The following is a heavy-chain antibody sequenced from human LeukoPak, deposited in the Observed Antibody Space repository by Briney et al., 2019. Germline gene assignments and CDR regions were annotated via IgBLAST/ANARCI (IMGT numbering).Heavy chain of an antibody. J-gene: IGHJ4*02. CDR2: INHSGSA. D-gene: IGHD4-17*01. CDR1: GGSFSGYY. Sequence: SETLSLTCAVYGGSFSGYYWSWIRRPPGKGLEWIGEINHSGSANYNPSLKSRVTISLDTSKNQFSLKLSSVTAADTAVYYCARGQGTVTTHWGQGTLVTVSS. CDR3: ARGQGTVTTH. V-gene: IGHV4-34*01.